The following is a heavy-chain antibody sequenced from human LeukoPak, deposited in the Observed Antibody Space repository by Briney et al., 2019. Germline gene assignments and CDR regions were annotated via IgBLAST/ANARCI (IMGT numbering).Heavy chain of an antibody. CDR3: AGMPVGGLRQFDS. D-gene: IGHD6-19*01. CDR1: GGSISSYY. J-gene: IGHJ4*02. V-gene: IGHV4-59*03. Sequence: SETLSLTCSVTGGSISSYYWTWIRQPPGKGLEWIAYIYYTGDTNYSPSLKSRVAISIDTSKNQFSLKLTSVTAADTAVYFCAGMPVGGLRQFDSWGQGALVTVSS. CDR2: IYYTGDT.